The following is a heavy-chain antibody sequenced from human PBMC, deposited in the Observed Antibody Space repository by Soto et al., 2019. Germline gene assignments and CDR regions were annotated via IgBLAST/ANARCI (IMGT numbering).Heavy chain of an antibody. Sequence: SETLSLTCAVSGGSISSSNWWSWVRQPPGKGLEWIGEIYHSGSTNYNPSLKSRVTISVDKSKNQFSLKLSSVTAADTAVYYCAREGMGIAARFDPWGQGTLVTVSS. J-gene: IGHJ5*02. CDR2: IYHSGST. D-gene: IGHD6-13*01. CDR1: GGSISSSNW. CDR3: AREGMGIAARFDP. V-gene: IGHV4-4*02.